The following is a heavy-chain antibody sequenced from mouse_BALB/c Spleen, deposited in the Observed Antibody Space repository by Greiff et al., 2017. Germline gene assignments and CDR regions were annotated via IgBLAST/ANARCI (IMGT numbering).Heavy chain of an antibody. V-gene: IGHV5-6-5*01. D-gene: IGHD1-1*01. CDR1: GFTFSSYA. J-gene: IGHJ2*01. CDR2: ISSGGST. CDR3: AREGYYGSIDY. Sequence: EVQGVESGGGLVKPGGSLKLSCAASGFTFSSYAMSWVRQTPEKRLEWVASISSGGSTYYPDSVKGRFTISRDNARNILYLQMSSLRSEDTAMYYCAREGYYGSIDYWGQGTTLTVSS.